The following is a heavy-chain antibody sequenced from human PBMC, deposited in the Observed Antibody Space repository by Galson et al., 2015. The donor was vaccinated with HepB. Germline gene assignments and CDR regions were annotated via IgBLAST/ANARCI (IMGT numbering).Heavy chain of an antibody. CDR2: ISYDGSNK. CDR3: ARDPLRGVLRFFGYAFDI. CDR1: GFTFSSYA. V-gene: IGHV3-30-3*01. D-gene: IGHD3-3*01. J-gene: IGHJ3*02. Sequence: SLRLSCAASGFTFSSYAMHWVRQAPGKGLEWVAVISYDGSNKYYADSVKGRFTISRDNSKNTLYLQMNSLRAEDTAVYYCARDPLRGVLRFFGYAFDIWGQGTMVTVSS.